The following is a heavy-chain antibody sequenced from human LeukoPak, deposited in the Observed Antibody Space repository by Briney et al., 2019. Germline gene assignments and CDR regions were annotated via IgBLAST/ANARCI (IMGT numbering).Heavy chain of an antibody. V-gene: IGHV4-38-2*02. Sequence: SETLSLTCTVSGYSISSGYYWGWIRQPPGKGLEWIGSIYHSGSTNYNPSLKSRVTISVDTSKNQFSLKLSSVTAADTAVYYCARGYCSGGSCYSYYYYNYMDVWGKGTTVTVSS. CDR1: GYSISSGYY. D-gene: IGHD2-15*01. J-gene: IGHJ6*03. CDR2: IYHSGST. CDR3: ARGYCSGGSCYSYYYYNYMDV.